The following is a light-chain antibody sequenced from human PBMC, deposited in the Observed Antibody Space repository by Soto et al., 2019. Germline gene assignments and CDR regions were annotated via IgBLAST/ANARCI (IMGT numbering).Light chain of an antibody. CDR3: CTYAGSYLWV. Sequence: QSALTQPRSASGSPGQSVTISCTGTSSDIGSYNYVSWYQQHPGKAPILMIYDVIKRPSGVPDRFSGSKSGNTASLTISGLQTEDEADYYCCTYAGSYLWVFGGGTKLTVL. CDR1: SSDIGSYNY. V-gene: IGLV2-11*01. CDR2: DVI. J-gene: IGLJ3*02.